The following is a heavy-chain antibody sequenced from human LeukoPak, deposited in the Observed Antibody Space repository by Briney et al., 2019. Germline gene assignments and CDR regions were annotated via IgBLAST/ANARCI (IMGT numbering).Heavy chain of an antibody. D-gene: IGHD1-26*01. V-gene: IGHV3-33*01. Sequence: GRSLRLSCAASGFTFSSYGMHWVRQAPGKGLEWVAVIWYDGSNKYYADSVKGRFTISRDNSKNTLYLQMNSLRAEDTAVYYCARDSGSYYADYWGQGTLVTVSS. CDR1: GFTFSSYG. CDR2: IWYDGSNK. CDR3: ARDSGSYYADY. J-gene: IGHJ4*02.